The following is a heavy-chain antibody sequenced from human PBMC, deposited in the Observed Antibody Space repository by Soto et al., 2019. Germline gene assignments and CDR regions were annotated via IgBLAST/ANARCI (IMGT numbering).Heavy chain of an antibody. D-gene: IGHD5-18*01. J-gene: IGHJ4*02. CDR3: ARDHPHSYGVYYFDY. CDR2: INHSGST. CDR1: GGSFSGYY. Sequence: SETLSLTCAVYGGSFSGYYWSWIRQPPGKGLEWVGEINHSGSTNYNPSLKPRLNISVDMSKNQFHLQLSSVTAADTAVYYCARDHPHSYGVYYFDYWGQGTPVTVS. V-gene: IGHV4-34*01.